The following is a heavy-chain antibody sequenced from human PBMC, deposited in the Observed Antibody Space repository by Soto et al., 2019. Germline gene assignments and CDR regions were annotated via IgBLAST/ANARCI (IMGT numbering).Heavy chain of an antibody. J-gene: IGHJ2*01. D-gene: IGHD1-26*01. V-gene: IGHV3-74*01. CDR2: INSDGSST. Sequence: EVQLVESGGGLVQPGGSLRLSCAASGFTFSSYWMHWVRQAPGKGLVWVSRINSDGSSTSYADSVKGRFTISRDNVKNSLYLQMNSLRGEDTAVYYCARGGSLNWYFDLWGRGTLVTVSS. CDR1: GFTFSSYW. CDR3: ARGGSLNWYFDL.